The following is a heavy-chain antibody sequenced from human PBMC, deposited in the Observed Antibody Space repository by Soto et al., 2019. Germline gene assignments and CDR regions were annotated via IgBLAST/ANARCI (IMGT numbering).Heavy chain of an antibody. CDR2: IYHSGST. CDR1: GGSISSSNW. Sequence: ASETLSLTCAVSGGSISSSNWWSWVRQPPGKGLEWIGEIYHSGSTNYNPSLKSRVTISVDKSKNQFSLKLSSVTAADTAVYYCARLRYDFWSGYYNPPFYYYYYGMDIWGQGTTVTV. D-gene: IGHD3-3*01. V-gene: IGHV4-4*02. CDR3: ARLRYDFWSGYYNPPFYYYYYGMDI. J-gene: IGHJ6*02.